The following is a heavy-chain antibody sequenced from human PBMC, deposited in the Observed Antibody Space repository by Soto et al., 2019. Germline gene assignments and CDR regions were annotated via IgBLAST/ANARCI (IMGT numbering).Heavy chain of an antibody. CDR2: IFDSGST. J-gene: IGHJ4*02. V-gene: IGHV4-59*01. CDR1: GGSISSYY. CDR3: ARDSPQYSIDH. D-gene: IGHD6-6*01. Sequence: SETLSLTCTVSGGSISSYYWSWIRKPPGKGLEWIGYIFDSGSTNYNPSLKSRVTISVDTSKNQFSLRLTSVTAADTAVYYCARDSPQYSIDHWGQGTLVTVSS.